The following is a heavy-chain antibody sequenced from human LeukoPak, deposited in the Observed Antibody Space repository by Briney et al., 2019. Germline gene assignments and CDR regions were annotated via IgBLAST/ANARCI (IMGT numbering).Heavy chain of an antibody. V-gene: IGHV1-2*02. CDR2: INPNSGAT. J-gene: IGHJ4*01. CDR1: EYTFTGYY. Sequence: GASETVSCKASEYTFTGYYMHWVRQAPGQGLEWMGWINPNSGATDYAQNFQGRVTLTRDASISTAYMELSRLRSDDTAVYYCASGYRFGNWGQGTLVTVSS. CDR3: ASGYRFGN. D-gene: IGHD5-18*01.